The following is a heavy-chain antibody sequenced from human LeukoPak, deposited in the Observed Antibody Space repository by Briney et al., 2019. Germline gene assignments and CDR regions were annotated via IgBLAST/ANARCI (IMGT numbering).Heavy chain of an antibody. CDR3: ARDYGDFADAFDI. J-gene: IGHJ3*02. CDR1: GGTFTSYA. CDR2: IIPIFGTA. Sequence: SVKVSCKASGGTFTSYAISWVRQAPGQGLEWMGGIIPIFGTANYAQKFQGRVTITADESTSTAYMELSSLRSEDTAVYYCARDYGDFADAFDIWGQGTMVTVSS. V-gene: IGHV1-69*13. D-gene: IGHD4-17*01.